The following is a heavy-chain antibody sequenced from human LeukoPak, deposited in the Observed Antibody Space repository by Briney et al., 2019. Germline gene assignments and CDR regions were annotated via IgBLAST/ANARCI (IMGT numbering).Heavy chain of an antibody. Sequence: GGSLRLSCAASGFTFSDYYMSWIRQAPGKGLEGVSYISSSGSTIYYADSVKGRFTISRDNAKNSLYLQMNRLRAEDTAVYYCARDLVGATEYYYYGMDVWGQGTTVTVSS. D-gene: IGHD1-26*01. V-gene: IGHV3-11*01. CDR1: GFTFSDYY. J-gene: IGHJ6*02. CDR2: ISSSGSTI. CDR3: ARDLVGATEYYYYGMDV.